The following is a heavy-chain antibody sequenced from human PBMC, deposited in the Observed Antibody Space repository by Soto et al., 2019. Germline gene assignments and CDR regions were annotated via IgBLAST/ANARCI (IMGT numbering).Heavy chain of an antibody. CDR1: GGSISSSSSY. V-gene: IGHV4-39*07. J-gene: IGHJ3*02. CDR3: AKTSATGWSAFDI. Sequence: PSETLSLTCTVSGGSISSSSSYWGWIRQPPGKGLEWVGSFYHLGNTNYNPSLRGRVSISVDKSKNQFSLRLSSVTAADTAIYYCAKTSATGWSAFDIWGQGTMVTVSS. CDR2: FYHLGNT. D-gene: IGHD2-15*01.